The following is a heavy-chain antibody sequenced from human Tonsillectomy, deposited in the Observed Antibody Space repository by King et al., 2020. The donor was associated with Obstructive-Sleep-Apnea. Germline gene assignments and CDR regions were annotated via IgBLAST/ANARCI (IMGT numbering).Heavy chain of an antibody. D-gene: IGHD6-19*01. Sequence: VQLVESGGGLVQPGRSLRLSCAASGFTFDDYAMHWVRQAPGKGLEWVSGISWNSGSIGQVDSVKGRFTISRDNAKNSLYLQMNSLRAEDTALYYCVKDKNSGWYVDYFDYWGQGTLVTVSS. J-gene: IGHJ4*02. V-gene: IGHV3-9*01. CDR3: VKDKNSGWYVDYFDY. CDR2: ISWNSGSI. CDR1: GFTFDDYA.